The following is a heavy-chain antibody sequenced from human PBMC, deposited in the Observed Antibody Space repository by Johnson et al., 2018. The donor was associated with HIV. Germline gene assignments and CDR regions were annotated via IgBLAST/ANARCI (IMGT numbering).Heavy chain of an antibody. V-gene: IGHV3-48*01. CDR1: GFTFDDYG. CDR3: ARSNAFDI. Sequence: VQLVESGGGVVRPGGSLRLSCAASGFTFDDYGMSWVRQAPGKGLEWVSYISSRGSTIYYADSVKGRFTISRDNSKNTLYLQMNSLRAEDTAVYYCARSNAFDIWGQGTMVTVSS. J-gene: IGHJ3*02. CDR2: ISSRGSTI.